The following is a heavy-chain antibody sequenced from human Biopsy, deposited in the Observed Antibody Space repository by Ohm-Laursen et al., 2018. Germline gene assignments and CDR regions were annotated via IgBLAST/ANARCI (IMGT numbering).Heavy chain of an antibody. CDR3: ARDGVGSYHDY. CDR1: GFTFSDYY. Sequence: SLRLSCAASGFTFSDYYMSWIRQAPGKGLEWLSYVSGSGTTIFYADSVKGRFTVSRDKAKNSLYLQMNSLTVEDTAVYYCARDGVGSYHDYWGQGTLVTVSS. D-gene: IGHD3-16*02. J-gene: IGHJ4*02. CDR2: VSGSGTTI. V-gene: IGHV3-11*01.